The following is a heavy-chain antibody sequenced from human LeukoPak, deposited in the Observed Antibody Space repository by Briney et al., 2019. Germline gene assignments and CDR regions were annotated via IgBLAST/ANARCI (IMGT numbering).Heavy chain of an antibody. V-gene: IGHV3-21*01. CDR1: GFTFSSYS. J-gene: IGHJ5*02. D-gene: IGHD4/OR15-4a*01. Sequence: GGSLRLSCAASGFTFSSYSMNWVRQAPGKGLEWVSSISSSSSYIYYADSVKGRFTISRDNARNSLYLQVNSLRAEDTAVYYCATIANARSHPWGQGTLVTVSS. CDR3: ATIANARSHP. CDR2: ISSSSSYI.